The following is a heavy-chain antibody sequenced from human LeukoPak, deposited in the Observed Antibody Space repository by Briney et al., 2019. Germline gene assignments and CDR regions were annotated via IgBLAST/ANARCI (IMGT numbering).Heavy chain of an antibody. CDR1: GFTFSNAW. CDR2: IRSNTNGGTT. J-gene: IGHJ4*02. D-gene: IGHD3-10*01. V-gene: IGHV3-15*01. CDR3: ASPLWFGDVIDY. Sequence: PGGSLRLSCAASGFTFSNAWMSWVRQAPGKGLEWVGRIRSNTNGGTTDYAAPVKGRFTISRDDSKNTLYLQMNSLRAEDTAVYYCASPLWFGDVIDYWGQGTLVTVSS.